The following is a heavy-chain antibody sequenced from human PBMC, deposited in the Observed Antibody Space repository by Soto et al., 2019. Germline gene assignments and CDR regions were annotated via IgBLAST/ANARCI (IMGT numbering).Heavy chain of an antibody. V-gene: IGHV1-69*01. CDR1: GGTFNNYA. Sequence: QVRLVQSGAEMKKPGSSVKVSCKASGGTFNNYAINWVRQAPGQGLQWMGGIIPKFGSPNYTQKFQGRVTITADEPTTTAYMELSSLKSEDTAVYYCPRGYGYYDTSGYYYPFDVWGQGSLVIVSS. CDR3: PRGYGYYDTSGYYYPFDV. CDR2: IIPKFGSP. D-gene: IGHD3-22*01. J-gene: IGHJ4*02.